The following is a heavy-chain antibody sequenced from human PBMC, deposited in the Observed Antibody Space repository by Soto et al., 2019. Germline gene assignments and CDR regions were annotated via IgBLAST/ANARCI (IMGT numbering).Heavy chain of an antibody. V-gene: IGHV1-69*12. CDR2: IIPIFGTA. CDR3: ARGHDYGGNSDAFDI. CDR1: GGTFSTDA. Sequence: QVQLVQSGAEVKKPGSSVKVSCKASGGTFSTDAINWVRQAPGQGPEWMGGIIPIFGTADYAQKFQGRVTITADVSTTTAYMELSSLRSEDTAVYYCARGHDYGGNSDAFDIWGQGTMVTVSS. D-gene: IGHD2-21*02. J-gene: IGHJ3*02.